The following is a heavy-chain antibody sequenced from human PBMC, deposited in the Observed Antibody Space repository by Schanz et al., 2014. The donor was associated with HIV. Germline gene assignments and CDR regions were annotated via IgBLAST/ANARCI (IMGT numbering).Heavy chain of an antibody. V-gene: IGHV3-23*01. CDR3: ASTEFPYSSSSDYYYGMDV. D-gene: IGHD6-6*01. J-gene: IGHJ6*02. CDR1: GFTFNNYA. CDR2: ISGSGGST. Sequence: EVQLLEFGGGLVRPGESLRLSCLASGFTFNNYAMSWVRQAPGKGLEWVSDISGSGGSTYYADSVKGRFTISRDNSKKTLYLQMNSLRAGDTAVYYCASTEFPYSSSSDYYYGMDVWGQGTTVTVSS.